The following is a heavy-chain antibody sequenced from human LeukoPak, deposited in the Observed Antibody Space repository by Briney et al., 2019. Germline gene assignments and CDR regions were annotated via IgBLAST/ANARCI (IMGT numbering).Heavy chain of an antibody. CDR2: ITLDGIST. CDR1: GFPFRSYA. D-gene: IGHD3-10*01. V-gene: IGHV3-64*01. Sequence: GGSLRLSCAASGFPFRSYAMHWVRQAPGKGLEYVSAITLDGISTYYANSVKGRFTISRDNAKNSLYLQMNSLRAEDTAVYYCARARSGSITGAFDIWGQGTMVTVSS. CDR3: ARARSGSITGAFDI. J-gene: IGHJ3*02.